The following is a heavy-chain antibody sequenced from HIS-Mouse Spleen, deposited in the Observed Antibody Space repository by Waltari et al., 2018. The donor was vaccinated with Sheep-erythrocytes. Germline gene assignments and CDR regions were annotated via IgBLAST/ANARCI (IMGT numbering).Heavy chain of an antibody. CDR3: ARQSYYDFWSGYSHNWFDP. V-gene: IGHV5-51*01. CDR1: GYSFTSYW. CDR2: INPGDSDT. D-gene: IGHD3-3*01. Sequence: EVQLVQSGAEVKKPGESLKISCKGSGYSFTSYWIGWVRQMPGKGLEWMGIINPGDSDTRYSPSFQGKVTISADKSISTAYLQWSSLKASDTAMYYCARQSYYDFWSGYSHNWFDPWGQGTLVTVSS. J-gene: IGHJ5*02.